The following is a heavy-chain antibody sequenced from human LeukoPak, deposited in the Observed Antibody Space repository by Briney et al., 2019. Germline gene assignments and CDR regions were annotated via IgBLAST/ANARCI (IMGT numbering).Heavy chain of an antibody. Sequence: SETLSLPCTVSGGSISSYYWSWIRQPPGKGLEWIGYIYYSGSTNYNPSLKGRVTISVDTSKNQFSLKLSSVTAADTAVYYCARGPYSYLFDYWGQGTLVTVSS. CDR1: GGSISSYY. CDR2: IYYSGST. J-gene: IGHJ4*02. CDR3: ARGPYSYLFDY. D-gene: IGHD5-18*01. V-gene: IGHV4-59*08.